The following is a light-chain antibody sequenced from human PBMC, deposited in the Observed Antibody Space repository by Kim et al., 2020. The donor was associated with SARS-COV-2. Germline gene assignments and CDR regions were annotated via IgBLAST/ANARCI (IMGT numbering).Light chain of an antibody. CDR3: QQRSNWPPSLT. CDR1: QSVSSY. Sequence: EIVLTQSPATLSLSPGERATLSCRASQSVSSYLAWYQQKPGQAPRLLIYDASNRATSIPARFSGSGSGTDFTLTISSLEPEDLAVYYCQQRSNWPPSLTFGGGTKVDIK. J-gene: IGKJ4*01. CDR2: DAS. V-gene: IGKV3-11*01.